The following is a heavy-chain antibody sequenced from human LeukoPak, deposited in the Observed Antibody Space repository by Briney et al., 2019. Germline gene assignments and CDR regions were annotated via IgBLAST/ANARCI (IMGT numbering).Heavy chain of an antibody. CDR2: IIPIFGTA. D-gene: IGHD4-23*01. J-gene: IGHJ5*02. CDR3: ARGDYGGNSGNWFDP. V-gene: IGHV1-69*13. Sequence: SVKVSCKASGYTFTTSGISWVRQAPGQGLEWMGGIIPIFGTANYAQKFQGRVTITADESTSTAYMELSSLRSEDTAVYYCARGDYGGNSGNWFDPWGQGTLVTVSS. CDR1: GYTFTTSG.